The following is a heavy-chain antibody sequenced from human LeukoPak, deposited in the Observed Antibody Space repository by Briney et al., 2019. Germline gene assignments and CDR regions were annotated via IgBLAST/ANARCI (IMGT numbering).Heavy chain of an antibody. CDR3: ARGPIGYYDFLSGYPDY. CDR2: INPSGGST. Sequence: ASVKVSCKASGYTFTSYYMHWVRQAPGQGLEWMGIINPSGGSTSYAQKFQGRVTMTRDTSTSTVYMELSSLRSEDTAVYYCARGPIGYYDFLSGYPDYWGQGTLVTVSS. J-gene: IGHJ4*02. CDR1: GYTFTSYY. D-gene: IGHD3-3*01. V-gene: IGHV1-46*01.